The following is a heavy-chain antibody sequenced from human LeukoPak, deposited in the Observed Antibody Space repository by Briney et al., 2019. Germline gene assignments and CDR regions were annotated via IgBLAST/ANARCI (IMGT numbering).Heavy chain of an antibody. Sequence: ASVKVSCKASGFTFTSYYMRWVRQAPGQGLEWMGWISTYNGHTNYARKVQGRVTMTTDTSTSTAYMELRSLRSDDTAVYFCAREGGRYCSGGSCYSSNGWYGGLNYWGQGTLVTVSS. CDR1: GFTFTSYY. J-gene: IGHJ4*02. D-gene: IGHD2-15*01. CDR2: ISTYNGHT. CDR3: AREGGRYCSGGSCYSSNGWYGGLNY. V-gene: IGHV1-18*04.